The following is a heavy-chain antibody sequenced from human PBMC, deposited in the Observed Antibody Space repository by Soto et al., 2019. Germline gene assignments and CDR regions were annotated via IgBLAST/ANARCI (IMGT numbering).Heavy chain of an antibody. D-gene: IGHD3-10*01. Sequence: QVQLVQSGAEVKKPGSSVKVSCKASGGTFSRYAFSWVRQAPGQGLEWMGGIVPIYGTRGFAQKFQGRLTINADEPTRTAYMELSRLRSEDTAVYYCARDLDYYGSGSHYYYGMGVWGQGTTVTVSS. J-gene: IGHJ6*02. CDR1: GGTFSRYA. CDR3: ARDLDYYGSGSHYYYGMGV. CDR2: IVPIYGTR. V-gene: IGHV1-69*01.